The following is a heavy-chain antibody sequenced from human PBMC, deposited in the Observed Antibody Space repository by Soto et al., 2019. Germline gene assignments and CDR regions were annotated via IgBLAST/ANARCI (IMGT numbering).Heavy chain of an antibody. V-gene: IGHV3-30-3*01. CDR2: ISYDGSNK. Sequence: PGGSLRLSCAASGFTFSSYAMHWVRQAPGKGLEWVAVISYDGSNKYYADSVKGRFTISRDNSKNTLYLQMNSLRAEDTAVYYCARDRLPRGSYGMDVWGQGTTVTVSS. CDR3: ARDRLPRGSYGMDV. J-gene: IGHJ6*02. D-gene: IGHD6-25*01. CDR1: GFTFSSYA.